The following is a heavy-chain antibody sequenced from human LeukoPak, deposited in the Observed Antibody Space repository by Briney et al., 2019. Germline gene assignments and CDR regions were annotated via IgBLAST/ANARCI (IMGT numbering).Heavy chain of an antibody. CDR2: ISSSGSTI. V-gene: IGHV3-11*01. Sequence: GGSLRLSCAASGFTFSSYGMSWIRQAPGKGLEWVSYISSSGSTIYYADSVKGRFTISRDNAKSSLYLQMNSLRAEDTAVYYCARVVPRAYYFDYWGQGTLVTVSS. CDR3: ARVVPRAYYFDY. CDR1: GFTFSSYG. D-gene: IGHD2-2*01. J-gene: IGHJ4*02.